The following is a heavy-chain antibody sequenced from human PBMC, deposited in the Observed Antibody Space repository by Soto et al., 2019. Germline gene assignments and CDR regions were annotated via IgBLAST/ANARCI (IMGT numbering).Heavy chain of an antibody. V-gene: IGHV1-18*04. D-gene: IGHD2-2*03. CDR2: ISAYNGNT. J-gene: IGHJ5*02. CDR3: ARDRGVLGIVVVPAAIVPWFDP. Sequence: ASVKVSCKASGYTFTSYGISWVRQAPGQGLEWMGWISAYNGNTNYAQKLQGRVTMTTDTSTSTAYMELRSLRSDDTVVYYCARDRGVLGIVVVPAAIVPWFDPWGQGTLVTVSS. CDR1: GYTFTSYG.